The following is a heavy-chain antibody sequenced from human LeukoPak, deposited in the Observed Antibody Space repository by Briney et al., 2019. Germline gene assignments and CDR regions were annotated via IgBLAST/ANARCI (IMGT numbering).Heavy chain of an antibody. D-gene: IGHD2-21*02. CDR2: IYTSGST. CDR3: ARDSAYCGCDCPSVGFDP. Sequence: SETLSLTCTVSGGSISSGSYYWSWIRQPAGKGLEWIGRIYTSGSTNYNPSLKSRVTISVDTSKNQFSLKLSSVTAADTAVYYCARDSAYCGCDCPSVGFDPWGQGTLVTVSS. J-gene: IGHJ5*02. V-gene: IGHV4-61*02. CDR1: GGSISSGSYY.